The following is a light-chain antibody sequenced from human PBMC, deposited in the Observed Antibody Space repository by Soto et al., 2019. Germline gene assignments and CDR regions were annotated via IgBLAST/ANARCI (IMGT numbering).Light chain of an antibody. Sequence: DIQMTQSPSTLSTSIGDRVTITCRASQNINDWLAWYQLQPGKAPRLLIFDASSLASGVPSRFSGSGFGTTFTLTISSLQPEDFGTYYCQQSYKTPHTFGQGTKLETK. V-gene: IGKV1-5*01. CDR1: QNINDW. CDR3: QQSYKTPHT. CDR2: DAS. J-gene: IGKJ2*01.